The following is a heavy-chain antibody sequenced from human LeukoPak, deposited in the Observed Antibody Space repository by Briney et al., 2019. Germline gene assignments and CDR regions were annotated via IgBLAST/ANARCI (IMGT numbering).Heavy chain of an antibody. CDR1: GGSLSGYY. CDR3: ARDLLTHDY. V-gene: IGHV4-34*01. D-gene: IGHD4-23*01. Sequence: PSETLSLTCAVYGGSLSGYYWSWIRQPPGKGLEWIGSIYHSGSTYYNPSLKSRVTISVDTSKNQFSLKLSSVTAADTAVYYCARDLLTHDYWGQGTLVTVSS. J-gene: IGHJ4*02. CDR2: IYHSGST.